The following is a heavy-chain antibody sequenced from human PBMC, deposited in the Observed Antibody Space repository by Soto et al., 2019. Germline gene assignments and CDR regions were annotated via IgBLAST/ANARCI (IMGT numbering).Heavy chain of an antibody. J-gene: IGHJ3*02. CDR1: GFTFSGYC. CDR3: AREHRYSSSWLTGLIAYDAFDI. CDR2: IKQDGSEQ. V-gene: IGHV3-7*05. D-gene: IGHD6-13*01. Sequence: GGSLRLSCAASGFTFSGYCMSWVRQAPGKGLEWVANIKQDGSEQFYVDSVKGRFTISRDNAKNSLYLQMNSLRAEDTAVYYCAREHRYSSSWLTGLIAYDAFDIWGQGTMVTVSS.